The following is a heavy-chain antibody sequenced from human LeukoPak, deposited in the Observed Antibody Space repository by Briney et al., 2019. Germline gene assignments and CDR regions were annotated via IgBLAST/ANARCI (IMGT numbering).Heavy chain of an antibody. Sequence: PGGSLRLSCAASGFTVSSNSMNWVRQAPGKGLEWVSVIYSGGSTYYADSVKGRFTISRDNSKNTLYLQMNSLRAEDTAVYYCARDQVDTAMLYYFDYWGQGTLVTVSS. J-gene: IGHJ4*02. CDR2: IYSGGST. CDR1: GFTVSSNS. CDR3: ARDQVDTAMLYYFDY. D-gene: IGHD5-18*01. V-gene: IGHV3-66*01.